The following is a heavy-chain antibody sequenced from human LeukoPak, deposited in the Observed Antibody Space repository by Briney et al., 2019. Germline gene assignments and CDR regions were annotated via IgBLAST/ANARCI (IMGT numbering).Heavy chain of an antibody. CDR1: GDSISSRNW. Sequence: PSGTLSLTCVVSGDSISSRNWWSWVRQPPEKGLEWIGEIFHSGSTNYNPSLKSRVTISVDKSRNLFSLNLSSVTAADTAVYYCAKASVVVTADPDAFDIWGQGTMVTVSS. J-gene: IGHJ3*02. CDR3: AKASVVVTADPDAFDI. CDR2: IFHSGST. V-gene: IGHV4-4*02. D-gene: IGHD2-21*02.